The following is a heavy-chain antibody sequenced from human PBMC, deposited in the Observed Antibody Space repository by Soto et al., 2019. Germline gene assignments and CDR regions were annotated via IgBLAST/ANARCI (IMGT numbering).Heavy chain of an antibody. CDR2: VRDNGGRT. V-gene: IGHV3-23*01. CDR3: AKGIACGDDSNSYDTFDS. CDR1: GFTFSNYG. D-gene: IGHD2-21*01. Sequence: GGSLRLSFAASGFTFSNYGMSWVRQAPGKGLEWVSAVRDNGGRTRYADSVKGRFTISKENSKNMFYLQMNNRRAEDTAVYYCAKGIACGDDSNSYDTFDSWGPGTRVT. J-gene: IGHJ3*02.